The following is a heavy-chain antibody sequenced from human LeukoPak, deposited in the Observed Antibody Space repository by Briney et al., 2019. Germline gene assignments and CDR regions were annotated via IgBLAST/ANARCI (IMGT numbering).Heavy chain of an antibody. CDR3: ARDVDDIATIFRRFSYSYYMDV. CDR2: VYNSGSA. Sequence: SQTLSLTCPVSGGTLGSRVGYRWSWVRQPAGKGLEWIGHVYNSGSANYNPSLRSRVTMSVDTSMNQFSLKLSSLTAADTAVYFCARDVDDIATIFRRFSYSYYMDVWGNGTTVTVSS. J-gene: IGHJ6*03. D-gene: IGHD5-24*01. V-gene: IGHV4-61*09. CDR1: GGTLGSRVGYR.